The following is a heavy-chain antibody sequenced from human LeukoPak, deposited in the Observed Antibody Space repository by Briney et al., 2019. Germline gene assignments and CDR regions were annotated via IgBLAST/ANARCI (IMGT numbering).Heavy chain of an antibody. CDR1: GYTFTSYY. D-gene: IGHD3-22*01. CDR3: ARDLQGYYDSSGYPYY. Sequence: GASVKVSCKASGYTFTSYYMHWVRQAPGQGLEWMGIINPSSGSTSYAQKFQGRVTMTRDTSTSTVYMELSSLRSEDTAVYYCARDLQGYYDSSGYPYYWGQGTLVTVSS. J-gene: IGHJ4*02. V-gene: IGHV1-46*01. CDR2: INPSSGST.